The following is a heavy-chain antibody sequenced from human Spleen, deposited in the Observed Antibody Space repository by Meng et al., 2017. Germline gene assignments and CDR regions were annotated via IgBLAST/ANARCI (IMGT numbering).Heavy chain of an antibody. CDR2: IGYSGTI. J-gene: IGHJ4*02. V-gene: IGHV4-39*01. CDR1: GGSTTSTSYY. CDR3: ARRVHDGSGHHYFDY. Sequence: QLQLQESGPGLVKPSETLPLTCTVSGGSTTSTSYYWDWIRQSPAKGLEWIGTIGYSGTIVYNPSLSSRVTMTLDTSKNQFSLKLSSVTAPDTAVYYCARRVHDGSGHHYFDYWGQGTLVTVSS. D-gene: IGHD3-22*01.